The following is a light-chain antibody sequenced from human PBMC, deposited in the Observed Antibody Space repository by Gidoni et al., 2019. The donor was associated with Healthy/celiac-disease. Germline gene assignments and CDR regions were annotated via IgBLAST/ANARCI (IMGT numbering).Light chain of an antibody. J-gene: IGKJ1*01. V-gene: IGKV1-39*01. Sequence: MTQSPSSLSASVGDRVTITCRASQSISSYLNWYQQKPGKAPKLLIYAASSLQSGVPSRFSGSGSXTDFTLTISXXQPXXFAXXXCQXXXSTXXTFXXXTKVEIK. CDR2: AAS. CDR1: QSISSY. CDR3: QXXXSTXXT.